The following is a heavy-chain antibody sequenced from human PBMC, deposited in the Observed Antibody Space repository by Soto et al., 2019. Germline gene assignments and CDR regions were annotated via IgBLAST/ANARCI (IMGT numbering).Heavy chain of an antibody. J-gene: IGHJ4*02. Sequence: EVQLVESGGGLVKPGGSLRLSCAAYGFTFSNAWMNWVRQAPEKGLEWVGRIKSKTDGGTTDYAAPVKGRFTISRDDSKNTLYLQMNSLKTEDTAVYYCTIGPRFQSSNDYWAQGTLVTVSS. V-gene: IGHV3-15*07. CDR1: GFTFSNAW. CDR3: TIGPRFQSSNDY. D-gene: IGHD2-21*01. CDR2: IKSKTDGGTT.